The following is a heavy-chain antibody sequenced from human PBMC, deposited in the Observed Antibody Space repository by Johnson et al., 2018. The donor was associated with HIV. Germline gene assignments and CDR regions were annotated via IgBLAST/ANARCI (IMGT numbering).Heavy chain of an antibody. V-gene: IGHV3-30*03. Sequence: QVQLVESGGGVVQPGRSLRLSCAASGFTFSSYDMHWVRQAPGKGLEWVALISYDGSNKYHADSVKGRFTISRDNSKNTLYLQMNSLRPEDTAAYYCASISLGAFDIWGQGTLVTVSS. CDR2: ISYDGSNK. J-gene: IGHJ3*02. CDR3: ASISLGAFDI. CDR1: GFTFSSYD.